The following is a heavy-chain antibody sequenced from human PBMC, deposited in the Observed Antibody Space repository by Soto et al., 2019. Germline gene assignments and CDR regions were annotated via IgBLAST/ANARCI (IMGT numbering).Heavy chain of an antibody. V-gene: IGHV3-30*18. Sequence: QVQLVESGGGVVQPGRSLRLSCAASGFTFSSYGMHWVRQAPGKGLEWVAAISYDGSNKFYADSVKGRFTISRDNSKNTLYLQMNSLRAGDMAVFYCAKDGPEMATISGVDYWGRGTLVTVSS. CDR2: ISYDGSNK. CDR1: GFTFSSYG. CDR3: AKDGPEMATISGVDY. J-gene: IGHJ4*02. D-gene: IGHD5-12*01.